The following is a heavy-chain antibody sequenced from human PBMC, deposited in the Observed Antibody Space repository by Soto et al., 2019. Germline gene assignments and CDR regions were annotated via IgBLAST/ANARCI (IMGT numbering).Heavy chain of an antibody. J-gene: IGHJ4*02. D-gene: IGHD1-26*01. V-gene: IGHV1-69*06. CDR1: GSTFNNFA. CDR3: ARAIKRWEVNYYFDF. CDR2: IVVDSNTA. Sequence: QVVLLQSGAEVKEPGSSVRVSCQVSGSTFNNFAFSWVRQAPGHGPEWMGGIVVDSNTAEYSQRFQDRGTITADTSTDTLYMELGSLTFEDTAGYYCARAIKRWEVNYYFDFWGPGTLVTVSS.